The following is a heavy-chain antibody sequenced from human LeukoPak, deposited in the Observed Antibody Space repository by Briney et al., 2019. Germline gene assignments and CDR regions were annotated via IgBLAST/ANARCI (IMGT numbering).Heavy chain of an antibody. Sequence: MSSETLSLTCTVSGGSISSYYWSWIRQPPGKGLEWIGYIYYSGSTNYNPSLKSRVTISVDTSKNQFSLKLSSVTAADTAVYYCARGDYGDPFDYWGQGTLVTVSS. J-gene: IGHJ4*02. D-gene: IGHD4-17*01. CDR1: GGSISSYY. V-gene: IGHV4-59*01. CDR3: ARGDYGDPFDY. CDR2: IYYSGST.